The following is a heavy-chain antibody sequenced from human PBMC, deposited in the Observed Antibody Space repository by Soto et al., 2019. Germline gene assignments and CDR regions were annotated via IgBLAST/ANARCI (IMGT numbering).Heavy chain of an antibody. V-gene: IGHV4-31*03. Sequence: SETLSLTCTVSGGSISSGGYYLSWIRQHPGKGLEWIGYIYYSGTTDYNPSLKRRVTIAVDTSKNQFSPKLCSVPVAFMPVYYFARDADGSGSSSYYYGMDVWGQGITVTVSS. CDR2: IYYSGTT. CDR3: ARDADGSGSSSYYYGMDV. CDR1: GGSISSGGYY. J-gene: IGHJ6*02. D-gene: IGHD3-10*01.